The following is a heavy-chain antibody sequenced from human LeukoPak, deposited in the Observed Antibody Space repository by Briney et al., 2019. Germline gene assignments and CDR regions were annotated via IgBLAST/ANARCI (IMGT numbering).Heavy chain of an antibody. Sequence: ASVKVSCKASGYTFTSYGISWVRQAPGQGLEWMGWISAYNGNTNHAQKLQGRVTMTTDTSTSTAYMELRSLRSDDTGVYYCASGCSSTSCDLTAFDYWGQGTLVTVSS. D-gene: IGHD2-2*01. CDR3: ASGCSSTSCDLTAFDY. CDR2: ISAYNGNT. V-gene: IGHV1-18*01. J-gene: IGHJ4*02. CDR1: GYTFTSYG.